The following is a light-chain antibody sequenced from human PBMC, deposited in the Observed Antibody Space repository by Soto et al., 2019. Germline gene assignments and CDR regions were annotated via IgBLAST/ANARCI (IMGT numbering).Light chain of an antibody. CDR2: EVT. V-gene: IGLV2-14*01. CDR1: SSDVGAYNY. Sequence: QPVLTQPASVSGSPGQSITISCTGTSSDVGAYNYVSWFQQYPGKAPKLIIYEVTNRPSGVSDRFSGSKSGNTASLTVSGLQAEDESDYYCSLYISGSTYVFGTGTKLTVL. J-gene: IGLJ1*01. CDR3: SLYISGSTYV.